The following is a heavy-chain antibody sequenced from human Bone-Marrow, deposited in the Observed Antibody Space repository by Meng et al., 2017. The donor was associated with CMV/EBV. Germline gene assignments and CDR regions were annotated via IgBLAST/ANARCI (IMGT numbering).Heavy chain of an antibody. D-gene: IGHD3-3*01. CDR3: AREQGVLRFLAWLSREARFDP. CDR2: SNAGYGNT. V-gene: IGHV1-3*02. Sequence: ASVKVSCKASGYTFTSYAMHWVRQAPGQRLEWMGWSNAGYGNTKYSQEFQGRVTITRDTSASTAYMELSSLRSEDMAVYYCAREQGVLRFLAWLSREARFDPWGQGTLVTVSS. CDR1: GYTFTSYA. J-gene: IGHJ5*02.